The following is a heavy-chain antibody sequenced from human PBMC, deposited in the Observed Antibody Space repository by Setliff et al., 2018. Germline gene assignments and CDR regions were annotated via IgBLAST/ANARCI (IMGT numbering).Heavy chain of an antibody. Sequence: PGGSLRLSCAASGFAFSAYSMHWVRQAPGKGLEWVAFIQYDGNDKNYADSVKGRFTIYRDDSKNTLYLQMDSLRPEDTAIYYCARGVDYCMDVWGKGTTVTVSS. J-gene: IGHJ6*03. CDR2: IQYDGNDK. D-gene: IGHD2-15*01. CDR3: ARGVDYCMDV. V-gene: IGHV3-30*02. CDR1: GFAFSAYS.